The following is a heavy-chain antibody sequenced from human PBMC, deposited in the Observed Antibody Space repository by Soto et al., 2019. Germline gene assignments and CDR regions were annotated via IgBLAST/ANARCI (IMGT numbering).Heavy chain of an antibody. CDR2: INHSGST. V-gene: IGHV4-34*01. CDR3: AGSMVRGVIIEKSLGY. Sequence: PSQPLSLPCAVEGGSFSDYYWSWIRQHPRKGLEWIGEINHSGSTNYNPSLKSRVTISVDTSKNQSSLKLSSVTAADTAVYYCAGSMVRGVIIEKSLGYWGQGTLVTVSS. J-gene: IGHJ4*02. CDR1: GGSFSDYY. D-gene: IGHD3-10*01.